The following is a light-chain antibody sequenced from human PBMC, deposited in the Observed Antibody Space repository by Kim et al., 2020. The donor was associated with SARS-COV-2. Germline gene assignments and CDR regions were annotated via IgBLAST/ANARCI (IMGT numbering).Light chain of an antibody. Sequence: SASVGYRVTITYRASQSVDTWLAWYQQKPGKPPHLLIYQASSLQIGVPSRFSGSGSGAEFTLTISSLQPEDFATYYCQHYIRFPYTFGQGTKLEI. J-gene: IGKJ2*01. CDR1: QSVDTW. CDR2: QAS. CDR3: QHYIRFPYT. V-gene: IGKV1-5*03.